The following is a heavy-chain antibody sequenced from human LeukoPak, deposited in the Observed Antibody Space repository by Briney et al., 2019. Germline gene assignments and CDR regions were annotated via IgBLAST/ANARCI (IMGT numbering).Heavy chain of an antibody. V-gene: IGHV3-30*02. CDR3: AKVNYYDSSGFFDY. CDR2: IRYDGSIK. D-gene: IGHD3-22*01. J-gene: IGHJ4*02. CDR1: GFTFINYG. Sequence: GGSLRLSCAASGFTFINYGMHWVRQAPGKGLEWVAFIRYDGSIKYYADSVKGRFTISRDNSKNTLYLQMNSLRAEDTAVYYCAKVNYYDSSGFFDYWGQGTLVTVSS.